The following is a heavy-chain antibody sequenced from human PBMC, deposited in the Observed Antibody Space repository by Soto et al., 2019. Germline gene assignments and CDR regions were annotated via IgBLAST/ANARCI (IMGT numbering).Heavy chain of an antibody. CDR1: GVTSGSYG. J-gene: IGHJ4*01. D-gene: IGHD3-10*01. CDR2: VSYDGSNK. V-gene: IGHV3-30*18. Sequence: PLSLSYTASGVTSGSYGMHCVRQAQGKGLEWVAVVSYDGSNKYYADSVKGRFTISRDNSKNTLYLQMNSLRAEDTAVYYCAKDRYYYVSGSYWPLAYRGHGTLVLVS. CDR3: AKDRYYYVSGSYWPLAY.